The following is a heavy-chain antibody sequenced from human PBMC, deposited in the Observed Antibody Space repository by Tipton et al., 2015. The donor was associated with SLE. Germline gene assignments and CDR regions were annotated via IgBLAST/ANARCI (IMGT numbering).Heavy chain of an antibody. CDR1: GGSISSYY. J-gene: IGHJ3*02. CDR3: ARLIGASGAFDI. CDR2: IYYIGST. Sequence: TLSLTCTVSGGSISSYYWSWIRQPPGKGLEWIGRIYYIGSTSYNPSLKSRVTISVDTSKNQFSLKLSSVTAADTAVYYCARLIGASGAFDIWGQGTMVTVSS. D-gene: IGHD6-6*01. V-gene: IGHV4-59*12.